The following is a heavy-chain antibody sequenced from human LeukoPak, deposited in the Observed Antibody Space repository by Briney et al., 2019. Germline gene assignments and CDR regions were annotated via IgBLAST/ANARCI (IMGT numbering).Heavy chain of an antibody. J-gene: IGHJ4*02. CDR1: RFTVSNNY. D-gene: IGHD2-8*01. Sequence: GGSLRRSCAASRFTVSNNYMNWVRQAPGEGLEWVSVIHPSGSTYYADSVKGRFTISRDNSKNTLYLQMNSLRPEDTAIYYCARDLDWGYAMIYWGQGTLVTVSS. CDR2: IHPSGST. V-gene: IGHV3-66*03. CDR3: ARDLDWGYAMIY.